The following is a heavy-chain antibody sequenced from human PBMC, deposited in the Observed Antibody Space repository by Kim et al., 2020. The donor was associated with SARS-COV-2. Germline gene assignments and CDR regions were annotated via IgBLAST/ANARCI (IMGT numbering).Heavy chain of an antibody. J-gene: IGHJ6*01. Sequence: GGSLRLSCAASGFTFSSYGMHWVRQAPGKGLEWVAVISYDGSNKYYADSVKGRFTISRDNSKNTLYLQMNSLRAEDTAVYYCAKDSSDSSGYTHGMDVWG. V-gene: IGHV3-30*18. CDR3: AKDSSDSSGYTHGMDV. D-gene: IGHD3-22*01. CDR1: GFTFSSYG. CDR2: ISYDGSNK.